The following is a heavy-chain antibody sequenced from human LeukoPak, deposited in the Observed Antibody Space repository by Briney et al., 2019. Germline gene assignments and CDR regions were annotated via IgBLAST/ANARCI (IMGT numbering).Heavy chain of an antibody. J-gene: IGHJ4*02. CDR3: VAGASSADY. Sequence: SETLSLTCTVSGGSISSYYWSWIRQPPGKGLEWIGYIYYSGSTNYNPSLKSRVTISLDTSKSQFSPKLSSVTPADTAVYYCVAGASSADYWGQGILVAVSS. V-gene: IGHV4-59*01. CDR2: IYYSGST. CDR1: GGSISSYY.